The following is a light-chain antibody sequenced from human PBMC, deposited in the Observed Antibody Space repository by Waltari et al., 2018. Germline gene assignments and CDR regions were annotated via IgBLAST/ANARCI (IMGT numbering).Light chain of an antibody. V-gene: IGKV4-1*01. CDR1: QSVQSVLSSSNNRNY. J-gene: IGKJ4*01. CDR3: QQYYSPPVT. CDR2: WAS. Sequence: DIVMTQSPDSLPVSLGERATINCNPSQSVQSVLSSSNNRNYLAWYQQKPGQPPKMLISWASTRESGVPGRFSGSGSGTDFTLTSSSLQAEDVAVYYCQQYYSPPVTFGGGTKVEIK.